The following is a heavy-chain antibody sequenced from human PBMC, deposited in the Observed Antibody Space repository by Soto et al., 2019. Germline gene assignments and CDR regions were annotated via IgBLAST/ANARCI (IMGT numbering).Heavy chain of an antibody. Sequence: QVQLQQWGAGLLKPSETLSLTCAVYGGSFSGYYWSWIRQPPGKGLEWIGEINHSGSTNYNPSLKGRVTISVDTYKNQFSLKLSSVTAADRAVYYCASSRVRGVIRYWGQGTLVTVSS. J-gene: IGHJ4*02. CDR2: INHSGST. V-gene: IGHV4-34*01. CDR3: ASSRVRGVIRY. CDR1: GGSFSGYY. D-gene: IGHD3-10*01.